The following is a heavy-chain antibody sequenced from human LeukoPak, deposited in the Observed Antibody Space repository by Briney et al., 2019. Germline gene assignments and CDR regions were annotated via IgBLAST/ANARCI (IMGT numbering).Heavy chain of an antibody. Sequence: PSGGSLRLSCAASGFTFSSYAMSWVRQAPGKGLEWVSAISGSGGSTYYADSVKGRFTISRDNSKNTLYLQLNSLRVEDTAIYYCAKDQDVYSGSQSWGQGTLVTVSS. CDR2: ISGSGGST. D-gene: IGHD1-26*01. CDR1: GFTFSSYA. CDR3: AKDQDVYSGSQS. J-gene: IGHJ4*02. V-gene: IGHV3-23*01.